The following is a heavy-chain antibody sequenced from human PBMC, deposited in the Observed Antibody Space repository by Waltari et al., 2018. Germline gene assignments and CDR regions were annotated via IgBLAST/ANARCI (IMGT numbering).Heavy chain of an antibody. D-gene: IGHD3-22*01. CDR1: GGSISSSSYY. V-gene: IGHV4-39*01. CDR3: ARVTYYYDSRGYYFDY. CDR2: INYRGRT. J-gene: IGHJ4*02. Sequence: QLQLQESGPGLVKPSETLSLTCTVSGGSISSSSYYWGWLRQPPGKGLEWIGSINYRGRTDYKPSLRSRLTISVDTSKNQFSLKLSSVTAADTAVYYCARVTYYYDSRGYYFDYWGQGTLVTVSS.